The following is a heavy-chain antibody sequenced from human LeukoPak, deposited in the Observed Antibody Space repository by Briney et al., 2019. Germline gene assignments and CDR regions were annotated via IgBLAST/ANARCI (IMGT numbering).Heavy chain of an antibody. CDR3: ARDPLNWVYADFDY. J-gene: IGHJ4*02. CDR1: GFTFSSYW. D-gene: IGHD2-8*01. Sequence: GGSLRLSCAAFGFTFSSYWMSWVRQAPGKGLEWVANIKQDGSEKYYVDSVKGRFTISRDNAKNSLYLQMNSLRAEDTAVYYCARDPLNWVYADFDYWGQGTLVTVSS. V-gene: IGHV3-7*01. CDR2: IKQDGSEK.